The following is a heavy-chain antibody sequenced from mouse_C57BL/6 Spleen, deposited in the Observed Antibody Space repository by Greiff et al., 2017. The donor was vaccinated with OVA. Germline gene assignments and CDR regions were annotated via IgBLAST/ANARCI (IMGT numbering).Heavy chain of an antibody. CDR1: GYTFTSYW. CDR2: IDPNSGGT. J-gene: IGHJ2*01. CDR3: ARHYYGSSYVDYFDY. V-gene: IGHV1-72*01. D-gene: IGHD1-1*01. Sequence: QVQLQQPGAELVKPGASVKLSCKASGYTFTSYWMHWVKQRPGRGLEWIGRIDPNSGGTKYNEKFKSKATLTVDKPSSTAYMQLSSLTSEDSAVYYCARHYYGSSYVDYFDYWGQGTTLTVSS.